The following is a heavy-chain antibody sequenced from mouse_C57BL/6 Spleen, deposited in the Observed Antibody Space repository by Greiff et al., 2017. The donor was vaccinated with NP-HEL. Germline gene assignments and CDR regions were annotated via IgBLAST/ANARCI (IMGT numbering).Heavy chain of an antibody. D-gene: IGHD4-1*01. Sequence: VMLVESGAELVRPGASVKLSCKASGYTFTDYYINWVKQRPGQGLEWIARIYPGSGNTYYNEKFKGKATLTAEKSSSTAYMQLSSLTSEDSAVYFCARSILGYAMDYWGQGTSVTVSS. V-gene: IGHV1-76*01. CDR1: GYTFTDYY. CDR2: IYPGSGNT. J-gene: IGHJ4*01. CDR3: ARSILGYAMDY.